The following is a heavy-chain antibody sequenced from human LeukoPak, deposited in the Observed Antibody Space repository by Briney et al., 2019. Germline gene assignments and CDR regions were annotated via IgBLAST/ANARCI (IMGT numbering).Heavy chain of an antibody. CDR2: INPSGGST. CDR3: ARAGDTAMVIEY. J-gene: IGHJ4*02. V-gene: IGHV1-46*01. Sequence: ASVKVSCKASGSTFTSYDMHWVRQAPGQGLEWMGIINPSGGSTSHAQKFQGRVTMTRDTSTSTVYMELSSLRSEDTAVYYCARAGDTAMVIEYWGQGTLVTISS. D-gene: IGHD5-18*01. CDR1: GSTFTSYD.